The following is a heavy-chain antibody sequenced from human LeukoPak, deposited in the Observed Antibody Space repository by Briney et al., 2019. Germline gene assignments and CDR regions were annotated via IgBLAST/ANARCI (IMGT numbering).Heavy chain of an antibody. V-gene: IGHV3-9*01. CDR3: AKVVSKWGDIVSYPSNWDY. Sequence: PGRSLRLSCAASGFTFDDYAMHWVRQAPGKGLEWVSGISWNSGSIGYADSVKGRFTISRDNAKNSLYLQMNSLRAEDTALYYCAKVVSKWGDIVSYPSNWDYWGQGTLVTVSS. J-gene: IGHJ4*02. CDR2: ISWNSGSI. D-gene: IGHD5/OR15-5a*01. CDR1: GFTFDDYA.